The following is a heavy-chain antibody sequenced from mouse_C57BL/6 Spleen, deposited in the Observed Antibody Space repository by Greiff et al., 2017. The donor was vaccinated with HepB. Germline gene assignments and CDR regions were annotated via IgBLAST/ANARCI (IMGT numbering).Heavy chain of an antibody. J-gene: IGHJ1*03. CDR2: IYPEDGDT. CDR1: GYAFRSYW. V-gene: IGHV1-80*01. Sequence: QVQLQQSGAELVKPGASVKISCKASGYAFRSYWMNWVKQRPGKGLEWIGQIYPEDGDTNYNGKFKGKATLTADKSSSTAYMQLSSLTSEDSAVYFCARRYGSSYGYFDVWGTGTTVTVSS. CDR3: ARRYGSSYGYFDV. D-gene: IGHD1-1*01.